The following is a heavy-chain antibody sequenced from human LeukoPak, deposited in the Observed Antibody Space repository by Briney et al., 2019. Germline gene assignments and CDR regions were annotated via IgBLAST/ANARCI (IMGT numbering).Heavy chain of an antibody. J-gene: IGHJ4*02. Sequence: GGSLRLSCAASGFTFSSYSMNWVRQAPGKGLEWVSYISSSSSTIYYADSVKGRFTISRDNAKNSLYLQMNSLRAEDTAVYCCAREGGNWGQDYFDYWGQGTLVTVSS. CDR1: GFTFSSYS. D-gene: IGHD7-27*01. V-gene: IGHV3-48*04. CDR2: ISSSSSTI. CDR3: AREGGNWGQDYFDY.